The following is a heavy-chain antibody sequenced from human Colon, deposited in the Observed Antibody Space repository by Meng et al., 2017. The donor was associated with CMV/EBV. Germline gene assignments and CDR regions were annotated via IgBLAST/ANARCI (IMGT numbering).Heavy chain of an antibody. CDR3: VRDRDFWSGPQFDS. V-gene: IGHV4-38-2*02. CDR2: VFHSGDT. Sequence: SETLSLTCTVSNFSIGYGNYWGWIRQPPGKGLEWIGSVFHSGDTFYNPSLKSRVTLSVDTAKNQFSLKVTSVTAADTAVYYCVRDRDFWSGPQFDSWGQGILVTVSS. J-gene: IGHJ5*01. CDR1: NFSIGYGNY. D-gene: IGHD3-3*01.